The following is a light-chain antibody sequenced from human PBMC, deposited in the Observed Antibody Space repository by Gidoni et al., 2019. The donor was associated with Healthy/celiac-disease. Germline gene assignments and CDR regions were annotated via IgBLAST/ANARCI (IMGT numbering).Light chain of an antibody. J-gene: IGKJ3*01. CDR3: QQYGSSQFT. CDR2: GAS. Sequence: ELVLTQSPGTLSLSPGERATLSCRASQSVSSSYLAWYQQKPGQAPRLLIYGASSRATGIPDRFSGSGSGTDFTLTISRLEPEDFAMYYCQQYGSSQFTFGPGTKVDIK. CDR1: QSVSSSY. V-gene: IGKV3-20*01.